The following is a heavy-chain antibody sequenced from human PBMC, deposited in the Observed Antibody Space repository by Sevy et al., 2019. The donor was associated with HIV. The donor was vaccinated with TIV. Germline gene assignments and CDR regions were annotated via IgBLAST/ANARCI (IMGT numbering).Heavy chain of an antibody. D-gene: IGHD3-10*01. V-gene: IGHV3-21*01. CDR1: GFTFIPFP. CDR3: ARPYGSGSWEAFDV. CDR2: FGFSGNYI. Sequence: GGSLRLSCVASGFTFIPFPMNWVRQAPGRGLEGISPFGFSGNYIYYADSLKGRFTISRDNARNSLDLQMNSLRAEDTAVYYCARPYGSGSWEAFDVWGQGTMVTVSS. J-gene: IGHJ3*01.